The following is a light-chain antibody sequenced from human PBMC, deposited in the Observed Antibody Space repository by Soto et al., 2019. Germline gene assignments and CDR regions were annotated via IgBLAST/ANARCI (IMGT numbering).Light chain of an antibody. CDR1: SSDVGGYNY. CDR3: CSYTTSNTRQIV. V-gene: IGLV2-14*03. J-gene: IGLJ1*01. Sequence: QSVLTQPASVSGSPGQSITISCTGTSSDVGGYNYVSWYQQHPGKAPKFMIYDVSSRPSGVSNCFSGSKSGNTASLTISGLQAEDEADYYCCSYTTSNTRQIVFGTGTKVTVL. CDR2: DVS.